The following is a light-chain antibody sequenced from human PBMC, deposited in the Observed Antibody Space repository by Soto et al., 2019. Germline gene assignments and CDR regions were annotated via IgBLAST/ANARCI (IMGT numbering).Light chain of an antibody. Sequence: DIVMTQSPLSLPVTPGEPASISCRSSQSLLQSNGYNYLDWYLQKPGQSPQLLIYLGSNRASGVPDRFSGSGSGTDFILKISRVEAEDVGVYYCMQALQTPLTFGGGTKVEIK. CDR2: LGS. J-gene: IGKJ4*01. V-gene: IGKV2-28*01. CDR3: MQALQTPLT. CDR1: QSLLQSNGYNY.